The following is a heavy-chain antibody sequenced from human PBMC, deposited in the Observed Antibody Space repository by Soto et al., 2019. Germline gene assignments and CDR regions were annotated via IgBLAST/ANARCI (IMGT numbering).Heavy chain of an antibody. D-gene: IGHD4-4*01. Sequence: QLQLQESGPGLVKPSETLSLTCTVSGGSISSSSYYWGWIRQPPGKGLEWIGSIYYSGSTYYNPSLKSRVTISVDTSKNQFSLKLSSVTAADTAVYYCARHSGSVAGALQYRSYYFDYWGQGTLVTVSS. J-gene: IGHJ4*02. CDR3: ARHSGSVAGALQYRSYYFDY. V-gene: IGHV4-39*01. CDR2: IYYSGST. CDR1: GGSISSSSYY.